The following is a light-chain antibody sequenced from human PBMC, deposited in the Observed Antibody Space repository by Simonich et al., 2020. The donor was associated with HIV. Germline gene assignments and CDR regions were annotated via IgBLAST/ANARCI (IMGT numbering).Light chain of an antibody. CDR1: QSVSSY. CDR2: DAS. Sequence: EIVLTQSPATLSLSPGERATLSCRASQSVSSYLAWYQQKLGQAPRLLIYDASNRATGIPARFSGSGSGTDFTLTISSLEPEDFAVYYCQQRSNWPPYTFGQGTKVEIK. J-gene: IGKJ2*01. V-gene: IGKV3-11*01. CDR3: QQRSNWPPYT.